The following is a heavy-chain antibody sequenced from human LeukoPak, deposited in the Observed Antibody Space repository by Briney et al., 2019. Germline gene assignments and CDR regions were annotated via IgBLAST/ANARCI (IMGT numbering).Heavy chain of an antibody. CDR2: IDPSDSYT. Sequence: GESLKISCKGSGYSFTSYWISWVRQMPGKGLEWMGRIDPSDSYTNYSPSFQGHATISADKSISTAYLQWSSLKASDTAMYCCARHEWNYYGSGSYYRLDYWGQGTLVTVSS. J-gene: IGHJ4*02. V-gene: IGHV5-10-1*01. CDR1: GYSFTSYW. CDR3: ARHEWNYYGSGSYYRLDY. D-gene: IGHD3-10*01.